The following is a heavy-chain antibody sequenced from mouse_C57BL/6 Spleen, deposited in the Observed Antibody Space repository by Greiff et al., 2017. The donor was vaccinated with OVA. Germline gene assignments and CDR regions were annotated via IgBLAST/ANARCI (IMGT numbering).Heavy chain of an antibody. J-gene: IGHJ2*01. Sequence: DVKLVESGGGLVKPGGSLKLSCAASGFTFSDYGMHWVRQAPEKGLEWVAYISSGSSTIYYADTVKGRFTISRDNAKNTLFLQMTSLRSEDTAMYYCARDGEGYFDYWGQGTTLTVSS. CDR2: ISSGSSTI. V-gene: IGHV5-17*01. D-gene: IGHD1-2*01. CDR3: ARDGEGYFDY. CDR1: GFTFSDYG.